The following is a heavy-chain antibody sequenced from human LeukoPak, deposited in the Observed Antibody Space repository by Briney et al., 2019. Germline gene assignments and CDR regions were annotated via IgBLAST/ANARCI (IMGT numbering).Heavy chain of an antibody. CDR3: ARLYYYDSSGYYDY. Sequence: ASVKVSCKASGYTFTGYYMHWVRQAPGQGLEWMGWINPNSGGTNYAQKFQGRVTMTRDTSIGTAYMELSRLRSDDTAVYYCARLYYYDSSGYYDYWGQGTLVTVSS. D-gene: IGHD3-22*01. J-gene: IGHJ4*02. CDR1: GYTFTGYY. V-gene: IGHV1-2*02. CDR2: INPNSGGT.